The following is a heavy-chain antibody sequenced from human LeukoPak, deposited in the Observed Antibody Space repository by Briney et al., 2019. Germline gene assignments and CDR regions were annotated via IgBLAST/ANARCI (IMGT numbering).Heavy chain of an antibody. CDR1: GGSISSGGYS. V-gene: IGHV4-30-2*01. CDR2: IYHSGST. CDR3: ARSGYGPNDAFDI. J-gene: IGHJ3*02. D-gene: IGHD3-22*01. Sequence: PSETLSLTCAVSGGSISSGGYSWSWIRQPPGKGLEWIGYIYHSGSTYYNPSHKSRVTISVDRSKNQFSLKLSSVTAADTAVYYCARSGYGPNDAFDIWGQGTMVTVSS.